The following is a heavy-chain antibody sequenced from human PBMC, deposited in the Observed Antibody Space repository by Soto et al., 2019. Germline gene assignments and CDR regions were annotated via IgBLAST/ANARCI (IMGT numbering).Heavy chain of an antibody. CDR3: ATVHNTSRSFDY. V-gene: IGHV3-23*01. Sequence: GSLRLSCAASGFTFNIYAMTWVRQAPGKGLEWVSTTGATGRTTYYSDSVKGRFTVSRDNSKNTLDLQMSNLRAEDTAVYYCATVHNTSRSFDYWGQGTLVTVSS. CDR1: GFTFNIYA. D-gene: IGHD1-20*01. CDR2: TGATGRTT. J-gene: IGHJ4*02.